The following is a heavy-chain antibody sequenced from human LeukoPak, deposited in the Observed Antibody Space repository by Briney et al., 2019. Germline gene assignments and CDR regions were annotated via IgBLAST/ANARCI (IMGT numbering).Heavy chain of an antibody. Sequence: ASVKASCKPSGYPFTGYYMHWVRQAPGQGLEWMGWINPNSGVTNYAQKFQGRVTMTRDTSISTAYMELDSLISDDTAVYYCARARGSSSWFVDQNPRRNWFDPWGQGTLVTVSS. D-gene: IGHD6-13*01. J-gene: IGHJ5*02. CDR2: INPNSGVT. V-gene: IGHV1-2*02. CDR1: GYPFTGYY. CDR3: ARARGSSSWFVDQNPRRNWFDP.